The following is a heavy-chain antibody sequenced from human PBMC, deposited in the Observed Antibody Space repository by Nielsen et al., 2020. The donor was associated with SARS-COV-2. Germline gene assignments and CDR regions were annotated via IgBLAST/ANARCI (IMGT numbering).Heavy chain of an antibody. J-gene: IGHJ4*02. CDR2: ISGSGGST. D-gene: IGHD1-1*01. CDR3: AKDLITGTTWY. V-gene: IGHV3-23*01. Sequence: GESLKISCAASGFTFSSYAMSWVRQAPGKGQEWVSAISGSGGSTYYADSVKGRFTISRDNSKNTLYLQMNSLRAEDTAVYYCAKDLITGTTWYWGQGTLVTVSS. CDR1: GFTFSSYA.